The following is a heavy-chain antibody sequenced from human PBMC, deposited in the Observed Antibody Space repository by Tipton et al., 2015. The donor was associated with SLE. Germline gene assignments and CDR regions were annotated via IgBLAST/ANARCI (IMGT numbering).Heavy chain of an antibody. Sequence: RSLRLSCAASGFTFSSYAMHWVRQAPGKGLEWVAVISYDGSNKYYADSVKGRFTISRDNSKNTLYLQMNSLRAEDTAVYYCARGDDFWKWNWFDYWGQGTLVTVSS. CDR1: GFTFSSYA. D-gene: IGHD3-3*01. CDR2: ISYDGSNK. V-gene: IGHV3-30*04. J-gene: IGHJ4*02. CDR3: ARGDDFWKWNWFDY.